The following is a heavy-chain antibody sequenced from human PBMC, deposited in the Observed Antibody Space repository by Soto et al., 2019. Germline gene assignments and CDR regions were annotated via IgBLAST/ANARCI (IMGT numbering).Heavy chain of an antibody. CDR3: ARVGGVTMMGDAFDI. V-gene: IGHV4-30-2*01. Sequence: SETLSLTCAVSGGSISSGCYSWIWIRQPPGKGLEWSGYIYHSGSTYYNPSLKRRVTISVDRSKNQFSLKLSSVTAADTAVYYCARVGGVTMMGDAFDIWGQGTMVNGSS. J-gene: IGHJ3*02. D-gene: IGHD3-22*01. CDR1: GGSISSGCYS. CDR2: IYHSGST.